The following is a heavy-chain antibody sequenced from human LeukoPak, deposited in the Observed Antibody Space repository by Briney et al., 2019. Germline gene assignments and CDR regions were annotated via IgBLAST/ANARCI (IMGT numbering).Heavy chain of an antibody. CDR2: ISYSGST. J-gene: IGHJ4*02. Sequence: PSETLSLTCTVSGGSVSSGGYYWSWIRQPPGKGLEYIGYISYSGSTKYNPSLKSRVTISVDTSKNQFSLKLSSVTAVDTAVYYCARFYDRSGPHFDYWGQGTLATVSS. CDR1: GGSVSSGGYY. CDR3: ARFYDRSGPHFDY. V-gene: IGHV4-61*08. D-gene: IGHD3-22*01.